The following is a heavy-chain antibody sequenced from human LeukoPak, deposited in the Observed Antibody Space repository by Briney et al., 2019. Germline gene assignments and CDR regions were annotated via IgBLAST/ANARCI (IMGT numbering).Heavy chain of an antibody. CDR3: ARGPYYYGSGSYDY. D-gene: IGHD3-10*01. V-gene: IGHV4-34*01. CDR2: INHSGST. Sequence: PSETLSLTCAVYGGSFSGYYWSWIRQPPGKGLEWIGEINHSGSTNYNPSLKSRVTISVDTSKHQFSLKLSSVTAADTAVYYCARGPYYYGSGSYDYWGQGTLVTVSS. J-gene: IGHJ4*02. CDR1: GGSFSGYY.